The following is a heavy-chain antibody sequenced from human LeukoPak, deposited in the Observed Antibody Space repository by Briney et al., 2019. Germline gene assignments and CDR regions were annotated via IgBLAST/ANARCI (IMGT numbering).Heavy chain of an antibody. CDR3: ARDKLPTMGITGVDP. D-gene: IGHD1-20*01. CDR2: ISYSGST. CDR1: GYSISSGYY. V-gene: IGHV4-38-2*02. J-gene: IGHJ5*02. Sequence: SETLSPTCTVSGYSISSGYYWAWIRQPPGKGLEWIGSISYSGSTYYSPSLKSRVTISVDTSKKQFSLKLSSVTAADTAVYYCARDKLPTMGITGVDPWGQGTLVTVSS.